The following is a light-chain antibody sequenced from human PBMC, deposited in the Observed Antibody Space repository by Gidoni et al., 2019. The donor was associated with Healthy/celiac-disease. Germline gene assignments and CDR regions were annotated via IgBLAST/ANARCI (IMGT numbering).Light chain of an antibody. Sequence: EIVLTQSPATLSLSPGERATLSCRASQSVSSYLAWYKQKPGQAPRLLIYDASNRDTGIPARFSGSGSGTDFTLTISSLEPEDFAVYYCQQRSNWTLYTFGQGTKLEIK. CDR3: QQRSNWTLYT. V-gene: IGKV3-11*01. CDR2: DAS. J-gene: IGKJ2*01. CDR1: QSVSSY.